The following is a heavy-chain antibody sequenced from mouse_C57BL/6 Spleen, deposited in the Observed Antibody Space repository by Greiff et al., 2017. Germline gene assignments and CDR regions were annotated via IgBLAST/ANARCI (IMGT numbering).Heavy chain of an antibody. J-gene: IGHJ1*03. V-gene: IGHV14-4*01. CDR1: GFNIKDDY. CDR2: IDPENGDT. CDR3: TTSVLRKGYFDV. Sequence: VQLQQSGAELVRPGASVKLSCTASGFNIKDDYMHWVKQRPEQGLEWIGWIDPENGDTEYASKFQGKATIPADTSSNTAYLQLSSLTSEDTAVYYCTTSVLRKGYFDVWGTGTTVTVSS. D-gene: IGHD1-1*01.